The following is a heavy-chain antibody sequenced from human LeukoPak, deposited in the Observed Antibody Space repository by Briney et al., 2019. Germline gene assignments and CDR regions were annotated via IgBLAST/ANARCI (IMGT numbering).Heavy chain of an antibody. D-gene: IGHD3-16*01. CDR1: GGSITSYY. J-gene: IGHJ6*03. CDR3: ARGGRGTKTYYYYYYMDV. CDR2: IYYSGST. V-gene: IGHV4-39*07. Sequence: SETLSLTCTVSGGSITSYYWGWIRQPPGKGLEWIGSIYYSGSTYYNPSLKSRVTISVDTSKNQFSLKLSSVTAADTAVYYCARGGRGTKTYYYYYYMDVWGKGTTVTVSS.